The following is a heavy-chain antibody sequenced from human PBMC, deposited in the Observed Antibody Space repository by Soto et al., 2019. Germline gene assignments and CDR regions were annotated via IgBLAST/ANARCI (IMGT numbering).Heavy chain of an antibody. V-gene: IGHV3-74*01. CDR1: VFTFTDYW. Sequence: PWGSLLISCASSVFTFTDYWTHWVRQAPGKGLVWVSRINRDGSRTSYADSVTGRFTISRDNAKNTLYLQMNSLRVEDTALYYCARETYRGFYFDYWGQGTMVTGSS. CDR2: INRDGSRT. D-gene: IGHD4-4*01. J-gene: IGHJ4*02. CDR3: ARETYRGFYFDY.